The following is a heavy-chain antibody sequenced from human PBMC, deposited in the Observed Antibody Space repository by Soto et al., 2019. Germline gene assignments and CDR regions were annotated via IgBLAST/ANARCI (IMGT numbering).Heavy chain of an antibody. D-gene: IGHD6-19*01. J-gene: IGHJ5*02. CDR2: IYYSGST. CDR3: ESTIEVAGKDNWLDP. V-gene: IGHV4-39*01. Sequence: SETLSLTCTVSGGSISSSSYYWGWIRQPPGKGLEWIGSIYYSGSTYYNPSLKSRVTISVDTSKNQFSLKLSSVTAADTAVYYCESTIEVAGKDNWLDPWGQGTLVTVSS. CDR1: GGSISSSSYY.